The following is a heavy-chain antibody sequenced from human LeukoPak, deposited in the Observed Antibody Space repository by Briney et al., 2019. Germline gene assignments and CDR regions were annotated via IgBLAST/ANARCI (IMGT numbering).Heavy chain of an antibody. V-gene: IGHV4-4*07. J-gene: IGHJ3*02. CDR2: IYTSGST. CDR3: ARGYYDILTGQEAFDI. Sequence: SETLSLTCTVSGGSISSYYWSWIRQPAGKGLEWIGRIYTSGSTNYNPSPKSRVTMSVDTSKNQFSLKLSSVTAADTAVYYCARGYYDILTGQEAFDIWGQGTMVTVSS. CDR1: GGSISSYY. D-gene: IGHD3-9*01.